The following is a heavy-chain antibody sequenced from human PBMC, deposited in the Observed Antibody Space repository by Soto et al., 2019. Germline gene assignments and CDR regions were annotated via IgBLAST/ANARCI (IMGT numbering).Heavy chain of an antibody. CDR3: TTDKARHGPYVH. D-gene: IGHD3-16*01. V-gene: IGHV3-21*01. J-gene: IGHJ4*02. CDR1: GFTFSTYS. CDR2: ISSGSSYR. Sequence: GGSLRLSCAASGFTFSTYSMNWVRQAPGKGLEWVSSISSGSSYRYYADSLKGRFTISRDNAKNSLYLQMNNLRAEDTAVYYCTTDKARHGPYVHWGQGTLVTVAS.